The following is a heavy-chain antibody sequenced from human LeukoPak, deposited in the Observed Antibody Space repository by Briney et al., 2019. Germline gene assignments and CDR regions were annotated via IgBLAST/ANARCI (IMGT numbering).Heavy chain of an antibody. CDR3: ARGGASSGFIEY. D-gene: IGHD5-12*01. CDR2: IYTSGST. CDR1: GGSISSYY. J-gene: IGHJ4*02. V-gene: IGHV4-4*07. Sequence: SSETLSLICIVSGGSISSYYWSWIRQPAGEGLEWIGRIYTSGSTNYNPSLKSRVTMSVDTSKNQFSLNVSSVTAADTAVYYCARGGASSGFIEYWGQGILVSVSS.